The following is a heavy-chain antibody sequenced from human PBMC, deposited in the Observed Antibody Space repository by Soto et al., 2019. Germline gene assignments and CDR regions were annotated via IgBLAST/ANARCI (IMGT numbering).Heavy chain of an antibody. D-gene: IGHD6-13*01. Sequence: ASVKVSCTASGYTFTSYGISWVRQAPGQGLEWMGWISAYNGNTNYAQKLQGRVTMTTDTSTSTAYMELRSLRSDDTAVYYCARDFPSTYSSSWYWFWFDPWGQGTLVTVSS. CDR2: ISAYNGNT. V-gene: IGHV1-18*01. J-gene: IGHJ5*02. CDR1: GYTFTSYG. CDR3: ARDFPSTYSSSWYWFWFDP.